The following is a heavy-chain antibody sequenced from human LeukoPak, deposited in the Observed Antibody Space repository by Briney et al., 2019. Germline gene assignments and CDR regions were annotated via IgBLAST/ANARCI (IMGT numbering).Heavy chain of an antibody. J-gene: IGHJ5*02. CDR1: GGSVSSGDYS. Sequence: PSETLSLTCAVSGGSVSSGDYSWSWIRQPPGKGLEWIGYVYHDGAAYHNPSLRTRVTMSVGKSKNQLSLILSSVTAADTAVYYCARAHRCSGGDCFNWFDPWGQGTLVTVSS. V-gene: IGHV4-30-2*01. CDR2: VYHDGAA. CDR3: ARAHRCSGGDCFNWFDP. D-gene: IGHD2-21*02.